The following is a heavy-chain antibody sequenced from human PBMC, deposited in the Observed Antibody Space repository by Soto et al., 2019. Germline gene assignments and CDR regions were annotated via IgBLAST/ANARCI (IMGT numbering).Heavy chain of an antibody. CDR2: INPNSGGT. CDR3: ARADIVGATPFDY. Sequence: ASVKVSCKASGYTFTGYYMHWVRQAPGQGLEWMGWINPNSGGTNYAQKFQGWVTMTRDTSISTACMELSSVTAADTAVYYCARADIVGATPFDYWGQGTLVTVSS. D-gene: IGHD1-26*01. V-gene: IGHV1-2*04. J-gene: IGHJ4*02. CDR1: GYTFTGYY.